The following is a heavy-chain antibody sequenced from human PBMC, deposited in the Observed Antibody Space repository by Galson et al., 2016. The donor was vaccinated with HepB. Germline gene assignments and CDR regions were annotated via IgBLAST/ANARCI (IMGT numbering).Heavy chain of an antibody. Sequence: SVKVSCKASGYNFMSYGISWVRQAPAQGLEWMGWISAYNGNTRSAQKFQGLFTMTLEASTSTGYMELTSLTSDDTAVYYCARVGGSTWFPLTFDYWGQGRLVTVSS. D-gene: IGHD6-13*01. V-gene: IGHV1-18*01. J-gene: IGHJ4*02. CDR1: GYNFMSYG. CDR3: ARVGGSTWFPLTFDY. CDR2: ISAYNGNT.